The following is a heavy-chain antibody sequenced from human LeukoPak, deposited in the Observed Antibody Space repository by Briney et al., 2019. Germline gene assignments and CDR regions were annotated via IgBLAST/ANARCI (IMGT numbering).Heavy chain of an antibody. CDR3: ARDSSYSSSLYYFEY. CDR2: INPHSGGT. V-gene: IGHV1-2*02. D-gene: IGHD6-6*01. CDR1: GYTFTDYY. Sequence: ASVKVSCKASGYTFTDYYMHWVRQAPGQGLEWMGWINPHSGGTNYAQKFQGRVTMTRDTSISTVYMEVGRLRSDDTAVYYCARDSSYSSSLYYFEYWGQGTLVTVSS. J-gene: IGHJ4*02.